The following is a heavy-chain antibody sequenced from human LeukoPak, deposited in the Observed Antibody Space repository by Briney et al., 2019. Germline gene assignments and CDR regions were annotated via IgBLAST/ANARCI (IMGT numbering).Heavy chain of an antibody. CDR1: GFTLSENE. CDR3: VRILANSCSYAMDI. CDR2: ISSSGSTI. Sequence: GGSLRLSCADSGFTLSENEMSWVRQAPGKGLEWVSYISSSGSTIYYADSVRGRFTISRDNAKNSLYLQMNSLRAEDTPVYYCVRILANSCSYAMDIWGKGTMVTVSS. D-gene: IGHD3-10*02. V-gene: IGHV3-48*03. J-gene: IGHJ6*04.